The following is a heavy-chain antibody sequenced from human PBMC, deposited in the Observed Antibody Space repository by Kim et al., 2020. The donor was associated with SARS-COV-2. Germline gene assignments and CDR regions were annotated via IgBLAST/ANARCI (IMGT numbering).Heavy chain of an antibody. CDR2: INHSGST. CDR1: GGSFSGYY. Sequence: SETLSLTCAVYGGSFSGYYWSWIRQPPGKGLEWIGEINHSGSTNYNPSLKSRVTISVDTSKNQFSLKLSSVTAADTAVYYCARAIYRWWLAHQFDYWGQGTLVTVSS. CDR3: ARAIYRWWLAHQFDY. D-gene: IGHD2-15*01. V-gene: IGHV4-34*01. J-gene: IGHJ4*02.